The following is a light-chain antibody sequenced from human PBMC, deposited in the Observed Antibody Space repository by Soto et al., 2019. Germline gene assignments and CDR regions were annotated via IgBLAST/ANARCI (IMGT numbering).Light chain of an antibody. CDR3: QSYDSSLSAVV. J-gene: IGLJ3*02. V-gene: IGLV1-40*01. Sequence: QSVLTQPPSVSGAPGQRVTISCTGSSSNIGADYDVHWYQQLPGTAPKLLFYGNSHRPSGVPDRFSGSKSGTSASLAITGLQAEDEADYYCQSYDSSLSAVVFGGGTKLTVL. CDR2: GNS. CDR1: SSNIGADYD.